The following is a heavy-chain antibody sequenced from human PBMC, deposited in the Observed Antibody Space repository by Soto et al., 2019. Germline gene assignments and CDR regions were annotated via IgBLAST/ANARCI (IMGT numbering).Heavy chain of an antibody. CDR1: GYTFTSYD. CDR2: MNPNSGNT. Sequence: ASVKVSCKASGYTFTSYDINWVRQATGQGLEWMGWMNPNSGNTGYAQKFQGRVTMTRNTSISTAYMELSSLRSEDTAVYYCARESYDFWSGYSNSFAPWGQGTLVTVSS. J-gene: IGHJ5*02. V-gene: IGHV1-8*01. CDR3: ARESYDFWSGYSNSFAP. D-gene: IGHD3-3*01.